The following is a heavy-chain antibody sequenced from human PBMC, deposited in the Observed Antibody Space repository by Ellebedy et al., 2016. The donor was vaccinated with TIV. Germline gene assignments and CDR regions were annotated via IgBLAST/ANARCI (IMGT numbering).Heavy chain of an antibody. CDR3: AVSYRSGWEFDY. Sequence: GESLKISCAASGFTVSSSYMTWVRQAPGKGLEYLSLIYSVETGDSTYYADSVKGRFTISRDNSKNTLYLQMNGLRTEDTAVYYCAVSYRSGWEFDYWGQGTLVTVSS. CDR2: IYSVETGDST. J-gene: IGHJ4*02. CDR1: GFTVSSSY. D-gene: IGHD6-19*01. V-gene: IGHV3-53*01.